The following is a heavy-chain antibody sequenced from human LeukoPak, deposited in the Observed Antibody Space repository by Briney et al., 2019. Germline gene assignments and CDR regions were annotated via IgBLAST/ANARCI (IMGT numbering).Heavy chain of an antibody. J-gene: IGHJ6*02. CDR1: GYTFTSYG. CDR2: TSAYNGNT. CDR3: ASDMEPLRFLEWSQTKYYGMDV. D-gene: IGHD3-3*01. V-gene: IGHV1-18*01. Sequence: GASVKVSCKASGYTFTSYGISWVRQAPGQGLEWMGWTSAYNGNTNYAQKLQGRVTMTTDTSTSTAYMELSSLRSEDTAVYYCASDMEPLRFLEWSQTKYYGMDVWGQGTTVTVSS.